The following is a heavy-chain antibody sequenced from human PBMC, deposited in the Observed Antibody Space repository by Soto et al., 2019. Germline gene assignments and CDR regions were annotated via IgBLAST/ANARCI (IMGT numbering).Heavy chain of an antibody. CDR1: GFTFSYA. D-gene: IGHD6-6*01. Sequence: GGSLRLSCAASGFTFSYAMQWVRQAPGKGLEWVAVISHGGSNKYYTDSVKGRFAISRDNSENTVYLQMNSLRSEDTAVYYCARAGCSSSACFDYWGQGTLVTRLL. J-gene: IGHJ4*02. CDR3: ARAGCSSSACFDY. CDR2: ISHGGSNK. V-gene: IGHV3-30*09.